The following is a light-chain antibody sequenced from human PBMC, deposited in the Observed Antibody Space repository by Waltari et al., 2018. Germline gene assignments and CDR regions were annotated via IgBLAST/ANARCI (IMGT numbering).Light chain of an antibody. V-gene: IGKV3-20*01. Sequence: EIVLTQSPGTLSFSPRERATLSCRASQSVTSISLAWYQEKLGQAPRLLIYGTSTRATGIPDRFSGSGSGTDFTLTISRLEPEDFAVYYCQQYDGEVVTFGGGTKVEI. CDR3: QQYDGEVVT. CDR1: QSVTSIS. CDR2: GTS. J-gene: IGKJ4*01.